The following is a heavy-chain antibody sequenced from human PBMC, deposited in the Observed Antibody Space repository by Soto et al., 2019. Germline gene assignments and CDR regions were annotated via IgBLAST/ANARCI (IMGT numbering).Heavy chain of an antibody. Sequence: QVQLVQSGAEVKKPGSSVKVSCKASGGTFSSYAISWVRQAPGQGLEWMGGINPNSGGTNYAQKFQGRVTMTRDTSISTAYMELSRLRSDDTAVYYCARVMVGIYYFDYWGQGTLVTVSS. D-gene: IGHD3-10*01. CDR2: INPNSGGT. CDR3: ARVMVGIYYFDY. V-gene: IGHV1-2*02. CDR1: GGTFSSYA. J-gene: IGHJ4*02.